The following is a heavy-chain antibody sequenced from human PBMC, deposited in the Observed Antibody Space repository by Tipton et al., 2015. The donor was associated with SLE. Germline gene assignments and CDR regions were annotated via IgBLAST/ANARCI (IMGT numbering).Heavy chain of an antibody. Sequence: SLRLSCAVSGFTFFIYWMSWVRQAPGKGLEWVANIKPDGSVKNYVDSLKGRFTISRDNAKNSLYLQMNSLRAEDTALYYCAREDNWSETNWGQGTMVTVSS. J-gene: IGHJ3*01. CDR2: IKPDGSVK. CDR3: AREDNWSETN. CDR1: GFTFFIYW. D-gene: IGHD1-1*01. V-gene: IGHV3-7*01.